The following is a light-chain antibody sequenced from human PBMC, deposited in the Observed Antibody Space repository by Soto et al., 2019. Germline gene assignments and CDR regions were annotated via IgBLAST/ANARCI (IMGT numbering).Light chain of an antibody. Sequence: EIVLTQSPATLSLSPGERATLSCRASESVSSYLVWYHQKPGQAPRLLIYDASNRATGNPARFSGSGSGTQFTLAVRSLEPEGFAVYYCQQRSNLPFTFGRGTKVEI. CDR2: DAS. V-gene: IGKV3-11*01. J-gene: IGKJ3*01. CDR1: ESVSSY. CDR3: QQRSNLPFT.